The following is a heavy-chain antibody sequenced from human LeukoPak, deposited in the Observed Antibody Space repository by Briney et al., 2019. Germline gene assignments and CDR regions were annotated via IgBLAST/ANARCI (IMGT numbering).Heavy chain of an antibody. CDR1: GFSVSTNY. CDR3: ARTSVSMAAKEDYFDY. V-gene: IGHV3-53*01. Sequence: GGSLRLSCAASGFSVSTNYMSWVRQAPGKELEWVSIIYSDGSTYYADSVKGRFIISRDNSKNTLYLAMNSLGAEDTAVYYCARTSVSMAAKEDYFDYWGQGTLVAVSS. D-gene: IGHD2-15*01. J-gene: IGHJ4*02. CDR2: IYSDGST.